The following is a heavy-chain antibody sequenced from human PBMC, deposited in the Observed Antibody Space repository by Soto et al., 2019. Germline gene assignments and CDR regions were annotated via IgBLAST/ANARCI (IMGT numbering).Heavy chain of an antibody. V-gene: IGHV4-31*03. J-gene: IGHJ5*02. CDR1: GGSISSGGYY. D-gene: IGHD3-10*01. CDR3: ARDHRPDYGSGTKRGVNWFDP. Sequence: QVQLQESGPGLVKPSQTLSLTCTVSGGSISSGGYYWSWIRQHPGKGLEWIGYIYYSGSTYYNPSLKSRVTISVDTSKNQFSLKLSSVTAADTAVYYCARDHRPDYGSGTKRGVNWFDPWGQGTLVTVSS. CDR2: IYYSGST.